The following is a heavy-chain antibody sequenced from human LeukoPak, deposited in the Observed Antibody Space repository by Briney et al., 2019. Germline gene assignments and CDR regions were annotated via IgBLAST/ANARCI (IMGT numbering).Heavy chain of an antibody. D-gene: IGHD6-19*01. CDR3: AGSRTAVTDTLHP. CDR1: GFPFGNYW. J-gene: IGHJ5*02. CDR2: IKHDGSEQ. V-gene: IGHV3-7*01. Sequence: GGSLRLSCVASGFPFGNYWMSWVRQAPGKGLAWVANIKHDGSEQSYVDSVKGRFTISRDNAKNSLYLQMSSLRVEDTAVYCCAGSRTAVTDTLHPWRQGTLVSVSS.